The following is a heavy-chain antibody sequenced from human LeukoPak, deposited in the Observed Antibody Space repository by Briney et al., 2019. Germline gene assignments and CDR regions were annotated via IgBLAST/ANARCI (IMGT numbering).Heavy chain of an antibody. Sequence: PGGSLRLSCAASGFTFSSYTINWVRQAPGKGLEWVSSISSSSTYIYYADSVKGRFTISRDNAKNSLYLQMNSLRAEDTAVYYCARDPGRLWLRGDYWGQGTLVTVSS. V-gene: IGHV3-21*01. J-gene: IGHJ4*02. D-gene: IGHD5-18*01. CDR1: GFTFSSYT. CDR2: ISSSSTYI. CDR3: ARDPGRLWLRGDY.